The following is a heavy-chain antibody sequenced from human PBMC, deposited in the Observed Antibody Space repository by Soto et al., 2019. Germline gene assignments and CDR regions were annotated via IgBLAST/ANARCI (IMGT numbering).Heavy chain of an antibody. CDR1: GGSFSGYY. J-gene: IGHJ4*02. CDR2: INHSGST. V-gene: IGHV4-34*01. D-gene: IGHD6-13*01. CDR3: ARDYYSSSWYPYDY. Sequence: SETLSLTCAVYGGSFSGYYWSWIRQPPGKGLEWIGEINHSGSTNYNPSLKSRVTISVDTSKNQFSLKLSSVTAADTAVYYCARDYYSSSWYPYDYWGQGTLVTVSS.